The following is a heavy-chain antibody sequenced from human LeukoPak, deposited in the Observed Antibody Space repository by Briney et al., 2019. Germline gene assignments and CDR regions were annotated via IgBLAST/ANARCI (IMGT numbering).Heavy chain of an antibody. CDR3: ASFPHEDYYYYGMDV. Sequence: GASVKVSCKASGYTFTGYYMHWVRQAPGQGLEWMGWMNPNSGNTGYAQKFQGRVTMTRNTSISTAYMELSSLRSEDTAVYYCASFPHEDYYYYGMDVWGQGTTVTVSS. CDR2: MNPNSGNT. CDR1: GYTFTGYY. J-gene: IGHJ6*02. V-gene: IGHV1-8*02.